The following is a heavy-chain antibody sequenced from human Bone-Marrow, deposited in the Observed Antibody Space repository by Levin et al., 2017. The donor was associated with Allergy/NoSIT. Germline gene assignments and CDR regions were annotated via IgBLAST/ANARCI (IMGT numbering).Heavy chain of an antibody. CDR1: GGSISNYY. Sequence: PGGSLRLSCTVSGGSISNYYWSWIRQSPGKGLEWIGYFYYSRSINYNPSLKSRVTISIDTSKNQFSLKLSSVTAADTAVYYCAKGDFFDVWGQGTMVTVAS. CDR2: FYYSRSI. J-gene: IGHJ3*01. CDR3: AKGDFFDV. V-gene: IGHV4-59*01.